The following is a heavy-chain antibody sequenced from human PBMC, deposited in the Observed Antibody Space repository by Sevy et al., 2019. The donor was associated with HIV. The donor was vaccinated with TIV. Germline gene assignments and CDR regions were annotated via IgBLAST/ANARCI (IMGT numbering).Heavy chain of an antibody. CDR2: IGGSGNT. CDR1: GFTFSGYA. V-gene: IGHV3-23*01. CDR3: AKDRSHIIMIRGVVIFDY. J-gene: IGHJ4*02. Sequence: GGSLRLSCAASGFTFSGYAMSWVRQAPGKGLEWVSAIGGSGNTYYGDSVKGRFTISKANPKNTLFLQMNSLRAEDTAVYYCAKDRSHIIMIRGVVIFDYWGQGTLVTVSS. D-gene: IGHD3-10*01.